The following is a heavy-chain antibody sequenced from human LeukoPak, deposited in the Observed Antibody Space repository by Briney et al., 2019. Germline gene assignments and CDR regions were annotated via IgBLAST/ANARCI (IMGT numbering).Heavy chain of an antibody. J-gene: IGHJ4*02. CDR1: GYSISSGYY. Sequence: PSETLSLTCTVSGYSISSGYYWGWIRQPPGKGLEWIGSIYHSGSTYYNPSLKSRVTISVDTSKNQFSLKLSSVTAADTAVYYCASLRAGDFDYWGQGALVTVSS. CDR3: ASLRAGDFDY. CDR2: IYHSGST. D-gene: IGHD3-10*01. V-gene: IGHV4-38-2*02.